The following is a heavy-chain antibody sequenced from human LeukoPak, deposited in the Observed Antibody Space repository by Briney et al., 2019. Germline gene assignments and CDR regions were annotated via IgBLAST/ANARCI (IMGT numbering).Heavy chain of an antibody. D-gene: IGHD1-26*01. J-gene: IGHJ6*03. Sequence: NTSETLSLTCAVYGGSFSDYYWSWIRQPPGKGLEWIGEISHSGSTNYNPSLKSRVTISVDTSKNQFSLKLSSVTAADTAVYYCARGLPGYYYYMDVWGKGTTVTVSS. CDR1: GGSFSDYY. V-gene: IGHV4-34*01. CDR2: ISHSGST. CDR3: ARGLPGYYYYMDV.